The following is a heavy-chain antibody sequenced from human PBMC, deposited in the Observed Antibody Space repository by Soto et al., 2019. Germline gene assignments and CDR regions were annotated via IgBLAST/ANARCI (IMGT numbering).Heavy chain of an antibody. J-gene: IGHJ4*02. CDR1: GFTFSSYG. CDR3: AREGGVTDFDY. Sequence: GGSLRLSCAASGFTFSSYGMHWVRQAPGKGLEWVAVIWYDGSNKYYADSVKGRFTISRDNSKNTLYLQMNSLRAEDTAVYYWAREGGVTDFDYWGQGTLVTVSS. V-gene: IGHV3-33*01. CDR2: IWYDGSNK. D-gene: IGHD2-21*02.